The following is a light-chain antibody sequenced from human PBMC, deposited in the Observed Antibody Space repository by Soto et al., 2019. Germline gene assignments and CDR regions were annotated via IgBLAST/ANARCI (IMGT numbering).Light chain of an antibody. J-gene: IGLJ1*01. CDR3: AAWDDNVYV. CDR1: SSNIGRNP. Sequence: QYVLNQPPSASWTPGHRVIIACSGGSSNIGRNPVNWYQKFPGTAPKLLISLNTQRPSGVPDRFSGSKSGTSASLAISGLRSEDEADYYCAAWDDNVYVFGTGTKVTAL. V-gene: IGLV1-44*01. CDR2: LNT.